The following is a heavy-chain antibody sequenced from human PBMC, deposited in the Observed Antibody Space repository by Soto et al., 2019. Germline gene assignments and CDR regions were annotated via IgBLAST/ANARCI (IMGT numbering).Heavy chain of an antibody. CDR1: GFTFSSYG. J-gene: IGHJ6*02. CDR2: ISYDGSNK. CDR3: AKLLWFGEFHRLPSYYYGMDV. Sequence: PGGSLRLSCAASGFTFSSYGMHGVRQAPGKGLEWVAVISYDGSNKYYADSVKGRFTISRDNSKNTLYLQMNSLRAEDTAVYYCAKLLWFGEFHRLPSYYYGMDVWGQGPTVTVSS. V-gene: IGHV3-30*18. D-gene: IGHD3-10*01.